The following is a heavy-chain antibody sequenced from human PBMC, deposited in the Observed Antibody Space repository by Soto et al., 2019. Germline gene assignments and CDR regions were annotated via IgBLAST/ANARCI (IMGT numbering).Heavy chain of an antibody. D-gene: IGHD2-8*01. CDR1: GYTFTSYD. J-gene: IGHJ4*02. Sequence: QVQLVQSGAEVKKPGASVKVSCKASGYTFTSYDINWVRQATGQGLEWMGWMNPNSGNTGYVQKFQGRVTMTRNTSISTAYMELSSPRSEDTAVYFCARGAMYAPPPDYWGQGTLVTVSS. V-gene: IGHV1-8*01. CDR2: MNPNSGNT. CDR3: ARGAMYAPPPDY.